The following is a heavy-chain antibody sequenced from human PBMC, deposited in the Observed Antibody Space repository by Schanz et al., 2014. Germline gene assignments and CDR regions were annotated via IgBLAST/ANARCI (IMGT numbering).Heavy chain of an antibody. V-gene: IGHV1-18*01. CDR2: IGGSDGNT. J-gene: IGHJ4*02. CDR3: ARDGGGD. CDR1: GYTFTRSG. Sequence: QVQLVQSGGEVKTPGASVKVSCKASGYTFTRSGISWVRQAPGQGLEWMGWIGGSDGNTNFAQKFQGRVTMTTDTSTSTVYMELRSLTSDDTAVYYCARDGGGDWGQGTLVTVSS.